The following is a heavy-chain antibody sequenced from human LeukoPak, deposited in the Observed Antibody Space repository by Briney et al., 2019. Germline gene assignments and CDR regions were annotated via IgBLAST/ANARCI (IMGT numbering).Heavy chain of an antibody. Sequence: GESLKISCKGSGYSFTSYWIGWVRQMPGKGLEWMGIIYPGDSDTRYSPSFQGQVTISADKSISTAYLQWSSLKASDTAVYYCAGVAYCSGGSCYSSHAFDIWGQGTMVTVSS. CDR1: GYSFTSYW. CDR3: AGVAYCSGGSCYSSHAFDI. CDR2: IYPGDSDT. J-gene: IGHJ3*02. V-gene: IGHV5-51*01. D-gene: IGHD2-15*01.